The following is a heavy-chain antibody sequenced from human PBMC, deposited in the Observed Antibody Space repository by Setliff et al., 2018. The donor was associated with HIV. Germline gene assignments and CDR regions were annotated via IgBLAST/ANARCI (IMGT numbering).Heavy chain of an antibody. CDR1: GYTFTSYY. D-gene: IGHD2-15*01. Sequence: GASVKVSCKASGYTFTSYYMHWVRQAPGQGLEWMGIINPSGGSTRYAQKFQGRVTVTADESTTTAYMELSSLRSEDTAVYFCARERYCSAGSCYSKLSWFDPWGQGTLVTVSS. CDR2: INPSGGST. CDR3: ARERYCSAGSCYSKLSWFDP. J-gene: IGHJ5*02. V-gene: IGHV1-46*01.